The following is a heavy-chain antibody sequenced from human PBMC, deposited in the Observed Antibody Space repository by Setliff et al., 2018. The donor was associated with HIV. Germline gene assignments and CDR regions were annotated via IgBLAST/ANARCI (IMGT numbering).Heavy chain of an antibody. D-gene: IGHD3-22*01. CDR1: GYTFSSYG. J-gene: IGHJ5*02. V-gene: IGHV1-18*01. Sequence: ASVKVSCKASGYTFSSYGISWVRQAPGQGLEWMGWISPSNGYTDYAQKFRDRVTLTTDTSTTTAYMELRSLRSDDTAVYYCAREALAWYYYDSSGYSNWFDPWGQGTLVTVSS. CDR2: ISPSNGYT. CDR3: AREALAWYYYDSSGYSNWFDP.